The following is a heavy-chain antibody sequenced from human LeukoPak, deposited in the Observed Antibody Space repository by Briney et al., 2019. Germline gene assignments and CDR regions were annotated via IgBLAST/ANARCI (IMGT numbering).Heavy chain of an antibody. CDR3: ARGTYYYDSSGYYYSGLYYYYMDV. Sequence: GASVKVSCKTSGYTFTTYDINWVRQATGQGLEWMGWMNPNSGNTGYAQKFQGRVTITRNTSISTAYMELSSLRSEDTAVYYCARGTYYYDSSGYYYSGLYYYYMDVWGKGTTVTVSS. D-gene: IGHD3-22*01. V-gene: IGHV1-8*03. CDR2: MNPNSGNT. CDR1: GYTFTTYD. J-gene: IGHJ6*03.